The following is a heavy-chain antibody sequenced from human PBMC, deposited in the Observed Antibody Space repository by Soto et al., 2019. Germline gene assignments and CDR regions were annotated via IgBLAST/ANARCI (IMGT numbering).Heavy chain of an antibody. J-gene: IGHJ4*02. D-gene: IGHD2-15*01. CDR2: IWYDGSNK. CDR1: GFTFSSYG. Sequence: QVQLVESGGGVVQPGRSLRLSCAASGFTFSSYGMHWVGQAPGKGLEWVAVIWYDGSNKYYADSVKGRFTISRDNSKNTLYLQMNSLRAEDTAVYYCARVGYCSGGSCYSVPVFDYWGQGTLVTVSS. CDR3: ARVGYCSGGSCYSVPVFDY. V-gene: IGHV3-33*01.